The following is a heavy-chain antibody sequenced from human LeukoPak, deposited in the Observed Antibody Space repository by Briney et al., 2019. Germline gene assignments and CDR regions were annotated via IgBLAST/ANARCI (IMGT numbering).Heavy chain of an antibody. Sequence: GGSLRLSCAASGFTFSSYEMNWVRQDPGKGLEWLSFISSSGSTIYYADSVKGRFTISRDNAKSSLYLQMSGLRADDTAVYYCARDPYSSTWSYGMDIWGQGTTVIVSS. J-gene: IGHJ6*02. V-gene: IGHV3-48*03. CDR2: ISSSGSTI. CDR1: GFTFSSYE. D-gene: IGHD6-13*01. CDR3: ARDPYSSTWSYGMDI.